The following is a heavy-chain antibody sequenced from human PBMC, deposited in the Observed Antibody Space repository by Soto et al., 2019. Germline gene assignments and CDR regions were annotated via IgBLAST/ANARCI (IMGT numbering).Heavy chain of an antibody. CDR3: TKDRDTHRNV. Sequence: QVQLVESGGGVVQPGRSLSLSCAASGFTFRNYVMHWVRQAPGKGLEWVAVISSDGSNKYYADSVKGRFTISRDNSKNTPHLQMNSLRIEDTAVYYCTKDRDTHRNVWGQGTLVTVSS. CDR2: ISSDGSNK. J-gene: IGHJ4*01. V-gene: IGHV3-30*18. CDR1: GFTFRNYV.